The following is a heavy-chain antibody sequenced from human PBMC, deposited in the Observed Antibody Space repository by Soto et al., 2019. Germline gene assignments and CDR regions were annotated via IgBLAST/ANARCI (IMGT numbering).Heavy chain of an antibody. CDR2: ISPSGSP. V-gene: IGHV4-30-2*01. Sequence: QVQLQESGSRLVRPSQTLSLTCSVSRGSVSSGGYSWSWIRQAPGKGLEWIGFISPSGSPAYNPSLKSRVSISVDTSNNQISLELSSVTAADPAVYYCTRGVLAWGPGTLVTVSS. CDR1: RGSVSSGGYS. J-gene: IGHJ5*02. CDR3: TRGVLA. D-gene: IGHD2-8*01.